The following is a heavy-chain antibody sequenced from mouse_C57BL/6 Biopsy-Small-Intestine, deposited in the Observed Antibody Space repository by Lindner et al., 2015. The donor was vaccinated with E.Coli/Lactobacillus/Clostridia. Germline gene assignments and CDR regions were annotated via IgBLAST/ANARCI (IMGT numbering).Heavy chain of an antibody. Sequence: VQLQESGAELVKPGASVKLSCTASGFNIKDYYMHWVKQRTEQGLEWIGRIVPENGESKYAPKFQDMATITADTSSNTAYLQLSSLTSEDSAVYYCAREFITTIGYYFDYWGHGTTLTVSS. CDR3: AREFITTIGYYFDY. D-gene: IGHD1-1*01. CDR1: GFNIKDYY. CDR2: IVPENGES. V-gene: IGHV14-2*01. J-gene: IGHJ2*01.